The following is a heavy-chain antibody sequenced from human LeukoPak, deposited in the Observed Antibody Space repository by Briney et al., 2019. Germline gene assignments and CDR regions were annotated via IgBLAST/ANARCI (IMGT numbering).Heavy chain of an antibody. D-gene: IGHD1-1*01. CDR2: IYISGST. Sequence: SETLSLTCAVYGGSFSGYYWSWIRQPAGKGLEWIGRIYISGSTNYSPSLKSRVTMSVDTSKNQFSLKLSSVTAADTAVYYCARDRGTWNDDGFDYWGQGTLVTVSS. J-gene: IGHJ4*02. V-gene: IGHV4-4*07. CDR3: ARDRGTWNDDGFDY. CDR1: GGSFSGYY.